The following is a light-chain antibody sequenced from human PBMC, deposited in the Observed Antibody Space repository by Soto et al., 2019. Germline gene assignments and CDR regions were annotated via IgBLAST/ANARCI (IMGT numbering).Light chain of an antibody. CDR3: QQYGSSPLMYT. V-gene: IGKV3-20*01. CDR1: QSVSSSY. J-gene: IGKJ2*01. CDR2: GAS. Sequence: EIVLTQSPGTLSLSPGERATLSCRASQSVSSSYLAWYQQKPGQAPRLLIYGASSRATGIPDRFSGSGSGTDFTLTINRLDPDDFAVYYCQQYGSSPLMYTFGQGTKLEIK.